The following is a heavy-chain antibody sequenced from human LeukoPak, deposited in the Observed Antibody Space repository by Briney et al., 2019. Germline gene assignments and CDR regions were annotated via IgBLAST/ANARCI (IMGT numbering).Heavy chain of an antibody. D-gene: IGHD1-26*01. J-gene: IGHJ4*02. CDR2: IRPDASDT. V-gene: IGHV3-7*03. CDR3: TSISLGANEDY. Sequence: GGSLRLSCAASGFTFRNDWMNWIRQTPGKGLEWVANIRPDASDTGYVDSVKGRFTISRDNAKNLLYLQMNSLRVDDTAVYYCTSISLGANEDYWGQGTRVTVSS. CDR1: GFTFRNDW.